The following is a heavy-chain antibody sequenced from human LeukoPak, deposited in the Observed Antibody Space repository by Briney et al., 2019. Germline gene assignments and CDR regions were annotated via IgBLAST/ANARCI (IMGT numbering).Heavy chain of an antibody. V-gene: IGHV3-20*04. CDR3: ARGGDIVVVPAAIGVDY. D-gene: IGHD2-2*02. CDR2: INWHGGAT. Sequence: PGGSLRLSCAASGFPFSSYYVNWVRQAPGKGLECVSGINWHGGATCYADSVKGRFTISRDNAKNSLYLQMNSLRAEDTAVYYCARGGDIVVVPAAIGVDYWGQGTLVTVSS. CDR1: GFPFSSYY. J-gene: IGHJ4*02.